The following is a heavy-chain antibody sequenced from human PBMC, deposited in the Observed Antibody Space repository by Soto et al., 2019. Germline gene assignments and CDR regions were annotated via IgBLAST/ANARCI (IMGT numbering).Heavy chain of an antibody. CDR1: NGSISGFY. V-gene: IGHV4-59*12. CDR2: IHYSGRT. J-gene: IGHJ4*02. D-gene: IGHD1-26*01. CDR3: VRVGVGIGNHFDS. Sequence: PSETLSLTCMVSNGSISGFYCTGIRQPPGKILEWIGYIHYSGRTDYNPSLTSRATMSVDTSKNQFSLNLKSITAADTAVYYCVRVGVGIGNHFDSWGRRTLVTVSS.